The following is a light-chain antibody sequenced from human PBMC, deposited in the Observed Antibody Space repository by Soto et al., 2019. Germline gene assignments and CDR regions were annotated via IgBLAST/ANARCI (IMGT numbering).Light chain of an antibody. V-gene: IGLV1-47*02. Sequence: QPVLTQPPSASGTPWQRVTISCSGSKSNIGSNEVYWYQQLPGTAPKFLIYADSQRPSGVPDRFSASKSGTSASLTISGLRSEDEAEYYCAVWDDSVFGKIFGGGTQLTVL. CDR3: AVWDDSVFGKI. CDR2: ADS. CDR1: KSNIGSNE. J-gene: IGLJ2*01.